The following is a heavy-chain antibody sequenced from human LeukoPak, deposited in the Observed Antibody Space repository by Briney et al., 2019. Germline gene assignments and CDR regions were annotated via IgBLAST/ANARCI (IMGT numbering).Heavy chain of an antibody. D-gene: IGHD5-18*01. CDR1: GASISAYH. V-gene: IGHV4-4*07. J-gene: IGHJ4*02. Sequence: SETLSLTCSVSGASISAYHWSWIRQPAGKGLEWIGRIYSSGRTNYIPSLKSRLTMSVDTSKNQFSLKLSSVTAADTAVYYCARDYSYPDYWGQGTLVSVSS. CDR3: ARDYSYPDY. CDR2: IYSSGRT.